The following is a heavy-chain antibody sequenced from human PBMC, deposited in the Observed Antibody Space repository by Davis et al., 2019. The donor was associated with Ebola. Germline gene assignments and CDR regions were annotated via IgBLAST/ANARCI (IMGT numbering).Heavy chain of an antibody. V-gene: IGHV4-34*01. J-gene: IGHJ4*02. CDR1: GGSFSGYY. D-gene: IGHD6-6*01. Sequence: MPSETLSLTCAVYGGSFSGYYWSWIRQLPGRGLEWIGEINHSGSTNYNPSLKSRVTISVDTSKTQFSLNLSPVTAADTAVYYCARSRGIAARRFDYWGQGTLVTVSS. CDR2: INHSGST. CDR3: ARSRGIAARRFDY.